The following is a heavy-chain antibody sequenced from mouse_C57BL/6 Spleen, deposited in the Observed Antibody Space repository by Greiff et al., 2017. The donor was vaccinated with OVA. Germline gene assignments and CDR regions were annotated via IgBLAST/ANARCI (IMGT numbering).Heavy chain of an antibody. CDR2: IDPSDSET. J-gene: IGHJ4*01. D-gene: IGHD2-3*01. CDR1: GYTFTSYW. Sequence: QVQLQQPGAELVRPGSSVKLSCKASGYTFTSYWMHWVKQRPIQGLEWIGNIDPSDSETHYNQKFKDKATLTVDKSSSTAYMQLISLTSEDSAVYSCARFGYYDYAMDYWGQGTSVTVSS. V-gene: IGHV1-52*01. CDR3: ARFGYYDYAMDY.